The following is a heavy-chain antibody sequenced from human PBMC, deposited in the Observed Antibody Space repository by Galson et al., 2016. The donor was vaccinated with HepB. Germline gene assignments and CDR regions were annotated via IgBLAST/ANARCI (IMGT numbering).Heavy chain of an antibody. Sequence: SETLSLTCTVSGYSISSGFYWGWIRQPPGKGLEWIGAIYHSGTTYYNPSLKSRVTISVDTSKNQFSLMLSSVTAADTAVYYCARAYTTMVPEQLEYWGQGTLVSVSS. CDR2: IYHSGTT. CDR1: GYSISSGFY. CDR3: ARAYTTMVPEQLEY. V-gene: IGHV4-38-2*02. J-gene: IGHJ4*02. D-gene: IGHD5-18*01.